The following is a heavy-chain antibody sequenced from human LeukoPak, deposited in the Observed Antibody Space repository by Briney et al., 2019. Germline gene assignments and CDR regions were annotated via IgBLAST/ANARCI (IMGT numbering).Heavy chain of an antibody. CDR2: ISYDGSNE. CDR1: GFIFSNYA. Sequence: GGSLRLSCAASGFIFSNYAMHWVRQAPGKGLEWVAAISYDGSNEYYADSVKGRFTISRDNSQNTLYLQMNSLRADDTAFYYCARDGGYNYPAYWGQGTLVTVSS. CDR3: ARDGGYNYPAY. V-gene: IGHV3-30-3*01. D-gene: IGHD5-24*01. J-gene: IGHJ4*02.